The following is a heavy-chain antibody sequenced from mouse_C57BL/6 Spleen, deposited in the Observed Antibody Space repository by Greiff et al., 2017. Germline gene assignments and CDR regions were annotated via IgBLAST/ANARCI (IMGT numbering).Heavy chain of an antibody. CDR1: GYTFTSYW. J-gene: IGHJ2*01. CDR2: IDPSDSYT. V-gene: IGHV1-50*01. Sequence: VQLQQPGAELVKPGASVKLSCKASGYTFTSYWMQWVQQRPGQGLEWIGEIDPSDSYTTYNQKFKGKATLTVDTSASTASMQLSSLTSEVSAVYCCARSGYGDYWGQGTTLTVSS. CDR3: ARSGYGDY. D-gene: IGHD2-10*02.